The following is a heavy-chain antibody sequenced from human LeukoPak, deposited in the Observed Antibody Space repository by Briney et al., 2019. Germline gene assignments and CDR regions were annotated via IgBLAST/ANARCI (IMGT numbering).Heavy chain of an antibody. J-gene: IGHJ4*02. V-gene: IGHV3-30*02. D-gene: IGHD2-2*01. CDR3: ARDRNEFCSSTSCYGDFDY. Sequence: GGSLRLSCAASGFTFGNYGMHWVRQAPGKGLEWVTFIRYDGSEKYYADSVKGRFTISRDNSKNTLYLQMNSLRAEDTAVYYCARDRNEFCSSTSCYGDFDYWGQGTLVTVSS. CDR1: GFTFGNYG. CDR2: IRYDGSEK.